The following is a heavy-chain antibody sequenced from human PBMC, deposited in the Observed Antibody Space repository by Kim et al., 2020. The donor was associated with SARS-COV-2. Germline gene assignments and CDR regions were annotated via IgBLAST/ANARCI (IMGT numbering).Heavy chain of an antibody. V-gene: IGHV1-69*04. CDR1: GGTFSSYA. J-gene: IGHJ5*02. CDR3: ARGGGVGSGGALGFDP. Sequence: SVKVSCKASGGTFSSYAISWVRQAPGQGLEWMGRIIPILGIANYAQKFQGRVTITADKSTSTAYMELSSLRSEDTAVYYCARGGGVGSGGALGFDPWGQGTLVTVSS. D-gene: IGHD2-15*01. CDR2: IIPILGIA.